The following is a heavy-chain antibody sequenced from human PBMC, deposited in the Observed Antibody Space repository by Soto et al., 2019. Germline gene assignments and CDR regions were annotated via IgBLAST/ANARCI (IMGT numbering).Heavy chain of an antibody. CDR2: VYSGGDT. V-gene: IGHV3-66*01. CDR1: GLTVSTNY. J-gene: IGHJ4*02. Sequence: EVQLVESGGGLVQPGGSLRLSCAASGLTVSTNYMSWVRQAPGKGLEWVSIVYSGGDTYYAASVKGRFTISRDNSKNTLYLQMNSLRVEDTAVYCCARGDFEDWGQGTLVTVSS. D-gene: IGHD3-16*01. CDR3: ARGDFED.